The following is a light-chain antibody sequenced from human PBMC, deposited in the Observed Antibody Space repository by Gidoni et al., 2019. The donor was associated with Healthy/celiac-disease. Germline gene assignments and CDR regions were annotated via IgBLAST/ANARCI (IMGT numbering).Light chain of an antibody. Sequence: SYELTQPPSVSVSTGQTASITCSGDKLGDKYACWYQQKPGQSPVLVIYQASKRPSGIPERFSGSNSGNTATLTISGTQAMDEADYYCQAWDSSTVVFGGETKLTVL. V-gene: IGLV3-1*01. CDR2: QAS. J-gene: IGLJ2*01. CDR1: KLGDKY. CDR3: QAWDSSTVV.